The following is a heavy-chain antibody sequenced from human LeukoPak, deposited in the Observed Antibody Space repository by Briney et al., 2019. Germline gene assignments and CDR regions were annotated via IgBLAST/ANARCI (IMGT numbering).Heavy chain of an antibody. CDR2: IDPSDSYT. D-gene: IGHD2-2*01. CDR1: GYSFTSYW. V-gene: IGHV5-10-1*01. CDR3: ARESDLYCSSTSCSYDY. Sequence: GESLKISCKGSGYSFTSYWISWVRQIPGKGLEWTGRIDPSDSYTNYSPSFQGHVTISADKSISTAYLQWSSLKASDTAMYYCARESDLYCSSTSCSYDYWGQGTLVTVSS. J-gene: IGHJ4*02.